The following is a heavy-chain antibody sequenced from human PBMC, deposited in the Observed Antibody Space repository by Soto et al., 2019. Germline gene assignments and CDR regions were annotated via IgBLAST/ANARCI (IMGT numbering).Heavy chain of an antibody. V-gene: IGHV4-59*04. Sequence: SETLSLTCTVSGGSISSPYWSWIRQPPGKGLEWIGTIFYSGGTFYTPSLKSRVTMSVDTSNNQFSLKLSSVTAADTAVYYCARQASGYYYGWFDPWGQGTLVTVSS. J-gene: IGHJ5*02. CDR2: IFYSGGT. CDR3: ARQASGYYYGWFDP. D-gene: IGHD3-22*01. CDR1: GGSISSPY.